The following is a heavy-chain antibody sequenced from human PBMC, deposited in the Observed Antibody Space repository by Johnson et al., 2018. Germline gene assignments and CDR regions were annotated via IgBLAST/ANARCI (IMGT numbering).Heavy chain of an antibody. CDR3: AKYHAGNSGAFDI. Sequence: QVQLVQSGGGVVQPGRSLRLSCAASGFTFSSYGMHWVRQAPGKGLEWVAVIWYDGSNKYYADSVKGRFTISRDNSKNTLYLQMNSLRTQDTAVYYCAKYHAGNSGAFDIWGQGTMVTVSS. J-gene: IGHJ3*02. D-gene: IGHD4-23*01. V-gene: IGHV3-33*06. CDR1: GFTFSSYG. CDR2: IWYDGSNK.